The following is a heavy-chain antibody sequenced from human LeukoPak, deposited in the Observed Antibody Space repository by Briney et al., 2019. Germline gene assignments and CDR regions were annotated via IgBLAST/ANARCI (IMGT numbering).Heavy chain of an antibody. V-gene: IGHV3-30*18. CDR3: AKDLRDSRFLPRRYCSGGSCYQGIDY. Sequence: PGRSLRLSCAASGFTFSSYGIHWVRQAPGKGLEWVAVISYDGSHKYYADSVKGRFTISRDNSKNTLYLQMNSLRAEDTAAYYCAKDLRDSRFLPRRYCSGGSCYQGIDYWGQGTLVTVSS. D-gene: IGHD2-15*01. CDR2: ISYDGSHK. J-gene: IGHJ4*02. CDR1: GFTFSSYG.